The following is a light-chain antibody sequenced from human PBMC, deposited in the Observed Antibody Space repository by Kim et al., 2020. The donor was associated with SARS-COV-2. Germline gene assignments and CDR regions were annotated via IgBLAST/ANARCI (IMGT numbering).Light chain of an antibody. CDR2: GAS. V-gene: IGKV3-20*01. CDR3: QQYSSSPAT. Sequence: SPRELATLSCRASQSVSSNYLAWYQQTPGQAPRLLIYGASSRATGIPDRFSGSGSGTDFTLTITRLEPEDFAVYYCQQYSSSPATFGQGTKVDIK. CDR1: QSVSSNY. J-gene: IGKJ1*01.